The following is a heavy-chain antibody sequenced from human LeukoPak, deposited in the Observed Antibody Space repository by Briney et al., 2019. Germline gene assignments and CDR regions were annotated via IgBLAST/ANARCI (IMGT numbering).Heavy chain of an antibody. Sequence: PSETLSLTCTVSGGSISSGDYYWSWIRQPPGKGLEWVGYIYYSGSTNYNPSLKSRVTISVGTSKNQFSLKLSSVTAADTAVYYCARHGLSGWDDYWGQGTLVTVSS. CDR3: ARHGLSGWDDY. CDR1: GGSISSGDYY. D-gene: IGHD6-19*01. J-gene: IGHJ4*02. V-gene: IGHV4-61*08. CDR2: IYYSGST.